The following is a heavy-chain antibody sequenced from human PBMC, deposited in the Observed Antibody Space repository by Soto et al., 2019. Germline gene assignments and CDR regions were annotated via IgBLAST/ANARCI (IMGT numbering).Heavy chain of an antibody. CDR2: IKQDGSEK. Sequence: EVQLVESGGGLVQPGGSLRLSCAASGFTFSSYWMSWVRQAPGKGLEWVANIKQDGSEKYYVDSVKGRFTISRDNAKNSLYLQMNSLRAEDTAVYYRARVGATNLLHYFDYWGQGTLVTVSS. J-gene: IGHJ4*02. CDR3: ARVGATNLLHYFDY. D-gene: IGHD1-26*01. V-gene: IGHV3-7*01. CDR1: GFTFSSYW.